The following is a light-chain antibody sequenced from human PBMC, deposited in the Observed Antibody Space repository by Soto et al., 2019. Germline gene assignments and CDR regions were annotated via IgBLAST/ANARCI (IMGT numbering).Light chain of an antibody. Sequence: QSVLTQPPSVSGDPGQRVTISCTGSSSNIGAGYDVHWYQQLPGTAPKLLIYGNSNRPSGVPDRFSGSKSGTSASLAITGLQAEDEADYYCQSYDSSLKVFGTGTKLTVL. CDR3: QSYDSSLKV. V-gene: IGLV1-40*01. J-gene: IGLJ1*01. CDR2: GNS. CDR1: SSNIGAGYD.